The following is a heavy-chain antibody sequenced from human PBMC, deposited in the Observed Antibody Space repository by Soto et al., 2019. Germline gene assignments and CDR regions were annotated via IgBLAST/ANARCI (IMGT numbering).Heavy chain of an antibody. Sequence: QAHLVESGGGVVQPGRSLRLSCAASGFTFTSYGMHWVRQAPGTRLEWVAVISYDGGLQHYADSVKGRFTISRDNSKHMLLLQMNRLRAEDTAVYYCVSDRGYGHASVPYSWGQGTLVSVSS. V-gene: IGHV3-30*03. CDR2: ISYDGGLQ. CDR1: GFTFTSYG. D-gene: IGHD5-18*01. J-gene: IGHJ4*02. CDR3: VSDRGYGHASVPYS.